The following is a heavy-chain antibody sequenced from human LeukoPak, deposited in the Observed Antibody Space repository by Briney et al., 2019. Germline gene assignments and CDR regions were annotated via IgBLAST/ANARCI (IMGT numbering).Heavy chain of an antibody. D-gene: IGHD4-17*01. Sequence: GGSLRLSCAASGFTFSSYAMSWVRQAPGKGLEWVSAISGSGGSTYYADSVKGRFTISRDNSKNTLYLQMNSLRAEDTAVYYCANPYGDSYYYCGMDVWGQGTTVTVSS. V-gene: IGHV3-23*01. J-gene: IGHJ6*02. CDR2: ISGSGGST. CDR3: ANPYGDSYYYCGMDV. CDR1: GFTFSSYA.